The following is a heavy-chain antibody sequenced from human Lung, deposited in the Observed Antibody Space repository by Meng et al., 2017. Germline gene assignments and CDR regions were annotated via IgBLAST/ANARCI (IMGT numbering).Heavy chain of an antibody. CDR3: ARGPTTMAHDFDY. CDR1: GGSFSDYY. Sequence: QVQLQQWGEGLLNSSETLSPTCVVSGGSFSDYYWSWIRQPPGKGLEWIGEIKHSGGINYNPSLETRATISVDTSPTTLSLKLRSVTAADSAVYSCARGPTTMAHDFDYWGQGTLVTVSS. CDR2: IKHSGGI. D-gene: IGHD4-11*01. J-gene: IGHJ4*02. V-gene: IGHV4-34*01.